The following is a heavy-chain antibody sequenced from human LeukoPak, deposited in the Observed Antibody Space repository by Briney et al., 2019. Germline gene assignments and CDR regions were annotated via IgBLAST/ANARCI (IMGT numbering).Heavy chain of an antibody. CDR3: ARETAVAGTFLDY. CDR2: IIPILGIA. CDR1: GGTFSSYA. J-gene: IGHJ4*02. D-gene: IGHD6-19*01. Sequence: SVKVSCKASGGTFSSYAISWVRQAPGRGLEWMGRIIPILGIANYAQKFQGRVTITADKSTSTAYMELSSLRSEDTAVYYCARETAVAGTFLDYWGQGTLVTVSS. V-gene: IGHV1-69*04.